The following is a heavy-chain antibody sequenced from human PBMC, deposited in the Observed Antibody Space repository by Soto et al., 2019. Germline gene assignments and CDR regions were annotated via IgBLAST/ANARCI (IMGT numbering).Heavy chain of an antibody. Sequence: GGSLRLSCAASGFTFNNYAMNWVRQAPGKGLEWVATISATGGSTYYADSVRGRFTISRDNSKNTLYLQMNGLRVEGTAVYYCAKDRLAGNFDYWGQGTQVTVSS. J-gene: IGHJ4*02. V-gene: IGHV3-23*01. CDR2: ISATGGST. CDR3: AKDRLAGNFDY. CDR1: GFTFNNYA.